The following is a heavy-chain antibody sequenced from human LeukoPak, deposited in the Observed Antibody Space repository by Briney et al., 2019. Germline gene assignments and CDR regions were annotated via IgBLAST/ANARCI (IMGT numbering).Heavy chain of an antibody. Sequence: ASVKVSCKASGYIFTDYYMHWVRQAPGQGLEWMGRINPNSGGTNYAQKFQGRVTMTRDTSISTAYMELSSLRSDDTAVFYCARRIAAAGHFDYWGQGTLVTVSS. CDR3: ARRIAAAGHFDY. D-gene: IGHD6-13*01. CDR1: GYIFTDYY. V-gene: IGHV1-2*06. CDR2: INPNSGGT. J-gene: IGHJ4*02.